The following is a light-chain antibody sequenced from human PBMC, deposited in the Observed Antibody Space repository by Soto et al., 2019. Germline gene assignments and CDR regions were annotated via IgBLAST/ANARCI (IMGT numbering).Light chain of an antibody. CDR3: CSYAGSDSYV. CDR2: EVT. Sequence: QSALTQPASVSGSPGQSITVSCTGTSSDVGSYNLVSWYQQHPGKGPKLIIFEVTKRPSGVSNRFSGSKSGNTASLTISGLQAEDEADYYCCSYAGSDSYVFGTGTKVT. V-gene: IGLV2-23*02. CDR1: SSDVGSYNL. J-gene: IGLJ1*01.